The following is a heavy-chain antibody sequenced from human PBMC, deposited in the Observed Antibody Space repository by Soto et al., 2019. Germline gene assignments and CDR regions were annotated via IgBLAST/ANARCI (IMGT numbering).Heavy chain of an antibody. J-gene: IGHJ3*02. CDR2: IIPILGIA. CDR3: ARDQDVVVVAATPKSRSDAFDI. CDR1: GGTFSSYT. V-gene: IGHV1-69*04. Sequence: GASVKVSCKASGGTFSSYTISWVRQAPGQGLEWMGRIIPILGIANYAQKFQGRVTITADKSTSTAYMELSSLRSEDTAVYYCARDQDVVVVAATPKSRSDAFDIWGQGTMVTVSS. D-gene: IGHD2-15*01.